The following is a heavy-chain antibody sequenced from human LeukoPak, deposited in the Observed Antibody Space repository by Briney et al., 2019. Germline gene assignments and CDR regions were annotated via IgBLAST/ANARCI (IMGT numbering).Heavy chain of an antibody. V-gene: IGHV1-8*03. D-gene: IGHD3-3*01. CDR2: MSPKSGKT. J-gene: IGHJ4*02. CDR3: ARGDLRFGGLDY. CDR1: YTFTSSD. Sequence: YTFTSSDXXWXRXXXGQXXXXVGYMSPKSGKTELAQKFQGRVTITRDNSISTAYMEVSNLRSEDTAIYYCARGDLRFGGLDYWGQGTLVAVSS.